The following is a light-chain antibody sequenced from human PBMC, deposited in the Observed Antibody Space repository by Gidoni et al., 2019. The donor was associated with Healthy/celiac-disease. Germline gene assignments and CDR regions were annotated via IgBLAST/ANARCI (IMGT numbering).Light chain of an antibody. J-gene: IGKJ4*01. CDR2: DAS. CDR1: QSVSSY. V-gene: IGKV3-11*01. Sequence: IVLTQSPATLSLSPGERATLSCRASQSVSSYLAWYQQNPGQAPRLLIYDASNRATGIPARFSGSGSETDFTLTISSLEPEDFAVYYCQQRSNWPTFGGGTKVEIK. CDR3: QQRSNWPT.